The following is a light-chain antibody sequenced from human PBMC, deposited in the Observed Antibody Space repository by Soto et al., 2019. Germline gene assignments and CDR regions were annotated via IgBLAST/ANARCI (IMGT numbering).Light chain of an antibody. J-gene: IGKJ5*01. V-gene: IGKV3-20*01. CDR1: QSVSSSY. CDR3: QQYGSSPST. Sequence: SPGTLSLSPVERATLSCRASQSVSSSYLAWYQQKPGQAPRLLIYGASSRATGIPDRFSGSGSGTDFTLTISRLEPEDFAVYFCQQYGSSPSTFGQGTRLEIK. CDR2: GAS.